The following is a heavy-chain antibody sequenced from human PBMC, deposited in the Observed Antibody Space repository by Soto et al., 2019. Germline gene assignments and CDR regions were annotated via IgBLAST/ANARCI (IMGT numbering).Heavy chain of an antibody. V-gene: IGHV3-23*01. CDR1: GFTFSSYA. D-gene: IGHD1-1*01. CDR3: AKSDSWSQPNWFDP. Sequence: PGGSLRLSCGASGFTFSSYAMSLVRQAPGKGLEWVSAISGSGGNTYYADSVKGRFTISRDNSKNTLYLQMNSLRAEDTAVYYCAKSDSWSQPNWFDPWGQGTLVTVSS. J-gene: IGHJ5*02. CDR2: ISGSGGNT.